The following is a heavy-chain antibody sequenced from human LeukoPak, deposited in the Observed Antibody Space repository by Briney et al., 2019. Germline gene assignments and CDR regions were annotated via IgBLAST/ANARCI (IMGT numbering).Heavy chain of an antibody. CDR3: ATTSFDY. V-gene: IGHV3-21*01. CDR1: GFTFTHFA. Sequence: GGSLRLSCTASGFTFTHFAMTWVRQAPGKGLEWVSSISSSSSYIYYADSVKGRFTISRDNAKNSLYLQMNSLRAEDTAVYYCATTSFDYWGQGTLVTVSS. CDR2: ISSSSSYI. J-gene: IGHJ4*02.